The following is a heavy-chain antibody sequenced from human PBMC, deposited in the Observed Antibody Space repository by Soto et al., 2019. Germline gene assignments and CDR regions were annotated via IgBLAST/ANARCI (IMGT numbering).Heavy chain of an antibody. D-gene: IGHD6-19*01. CDR1: GGSIGSGDYW. CDR2: ISYSGST. J-gene: IGHJ4*02. V-gene: IGHV4-30-4*01. CDR3: ARASGGWYFDY. Sequence: QVQLQESGPGLVKPSETLSLTCTVSGGSIGSGDYWWSWIRQSPGKGLEWIGYISYSGSTYYSPPLRSRVTISVDTSKNQFSVKLSSVTASDTAVYYCARASGGWYFDYWGQGTLVTVSS.